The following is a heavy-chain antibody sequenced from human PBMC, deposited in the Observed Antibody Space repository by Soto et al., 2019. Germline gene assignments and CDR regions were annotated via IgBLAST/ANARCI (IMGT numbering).Heavy chain of an antibody. CDR3: AREEELPYYYYGMDV. CDR1: GGSFSGYY. CDR2: INHSGST. Sequence: SETLSLTCAVYGGSFSGYYWSWIRQPPGQGLEWIGEINHSGSTNYNPSLKSRVTISVDTSKNQFSLKLSSVTAADTAVYYCAREEELPYYYYGMDVWGQGTTVTVSS. D-gene: IGHD1-7*01. J-gene: IGHJ6*02. V-gene: IGHV4-34*01.